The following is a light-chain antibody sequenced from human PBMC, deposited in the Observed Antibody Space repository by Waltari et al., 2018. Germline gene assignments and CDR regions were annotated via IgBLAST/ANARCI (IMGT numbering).Light chain of an antibody. V-gene: IGLV2-14*03. J-gene: IGLJ1*01. CDR3: KSFTNRLTYV. Sequence: QSALTQPASVSGSPGQSIPISCTGTASDTVTYDTVSWYQQPPAKAPKLIIYDVANRPSGVSDRFSGSKSGNTASLTISGLQAEDEADYYCKSFTNRLTYVFGSGTKVSV. CDR2: DVA. CDR1: ASDTVTYDT.